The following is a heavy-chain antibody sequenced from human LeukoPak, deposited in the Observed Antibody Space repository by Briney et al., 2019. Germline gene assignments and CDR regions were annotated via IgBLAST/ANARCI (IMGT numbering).Heavy chain of an antibody. CDR1: GFSFGSYP. CDR2: ISETGDVT. CDR3: ARDSSHYLGSSDY. Sequence: GGSLRLSCVVSGFSFGSYPMSWVRQAPGKGLEWVSVISETGDVTHYADSMKGRFTIFRDNIKNTLNLQMSSLRAEDTAIYYCARDSSHYLGSSDYWGQGTLVTVSS. J-gene: IGHJ4*02. V-gene: IGHV3-23*01. D-gene: IGHD6-6*01.